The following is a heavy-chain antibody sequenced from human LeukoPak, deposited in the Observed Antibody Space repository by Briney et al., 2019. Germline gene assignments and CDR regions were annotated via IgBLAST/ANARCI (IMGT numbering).Heavy chain of an antibody. V-gene: IGHV1-2*02. CDR3: ARDGVVAAQGAFDI. CDR2: INPNSGGT. CDR1: GYTFTGYY. Sequence: GASVKVSCKASGYTFTGYYMHWVRQAPGQGLEWMGWINPNSGGTNYAQKFQGRVTMTRDTSISTAYMELSRLRSDDTAVYYCARDGVVAAQGAFDIWGQGTMVTVSS. J-gene: IGHJ3*02. D-gene: IGHD2-15*01.